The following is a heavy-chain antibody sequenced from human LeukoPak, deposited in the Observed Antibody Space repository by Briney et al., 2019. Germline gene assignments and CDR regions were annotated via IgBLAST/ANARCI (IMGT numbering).Heavy chain of an antibody. CDR1: GFTVSSNY. CDR2: IYSGGST. Sequence: GGSLRPSCAASGFTVSSNYMSWVRQAPGKGLEWVSAIYSGGSTYYADSVKGRFTISRDNSKNTLYLQMNSLRAEDTAVYYCARGVVFIAAAGGYYFDYWGQGTLVTVSS. CDR3: ARGVVFIAAAGGYYFDY. D-gene: IGHD6-13*01. J-gene: IGHJ4*02. V-gene: IGHV3-53*01.